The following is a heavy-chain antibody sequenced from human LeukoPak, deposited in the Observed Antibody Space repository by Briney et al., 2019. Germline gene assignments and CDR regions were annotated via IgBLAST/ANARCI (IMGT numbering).Heavy chain of an antibody. D-gene: IGHD3-22*01. Sequence: GASVKVSCKASGYTFTSYYMHWVRQAPGQGLEWMGIINPSGGSTSYAQKFQGRVTMTRDMSTSTVYMELSSLRSEDTAVYYCARVYYDSSGYTQPDYWGQGTLVTVSS. J-gene: IGHJ4*02. CDR3: ARVYYDSSGYTQPDY. CDR1: GYTFTSYY. V-gene: IGHV1-46*01. CDR2: INPSGGST.